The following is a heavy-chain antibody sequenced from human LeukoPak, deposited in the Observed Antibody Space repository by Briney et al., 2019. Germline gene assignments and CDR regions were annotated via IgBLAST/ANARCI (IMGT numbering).Heavy chain of an antibody. Sequence: GGSLRLSCAASGFTFDDYGMSWVRHAPGKGLEWVSGINWNGGSTGYADSVKGRFTISRDNAKNSLYLQMNSLRAEDTAVYYCARGRAGRGYSYVIYYYYYMDVWGKGTTVTVSS. CDR2: INWNGGST. CDR3: ARGRAGRGYSYVIYYYYYMDV. D-gene: IGHD5-18*01. J-gene: IGHJ6*03. V-gene: IGHV3-20*04. CDR1: GFTFDDYG.